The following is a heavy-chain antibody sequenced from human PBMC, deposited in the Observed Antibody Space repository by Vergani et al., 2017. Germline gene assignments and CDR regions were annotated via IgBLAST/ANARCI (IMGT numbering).Heavy chain of an antibody. Sequence: EVQLVESGGGLIQPGGSLRLSCAASGFTVSSNYMSWARQAPGKGLEWVSVIYSGGSTYYADSVKGRFTISRDNSKNTLYLQMNSLRAEDTAVYYCARDARYYYDSSGYYFDYWGQGTLVTVSS. J-gene: IGHJ4*02. D-gene: IGHD3-22*01. V-gene: IGHV3-53*01. CDR3: ARDARYYYDSSGYYFDY. CDR2: IYSGGST. CDR1: GFTVSSNY.